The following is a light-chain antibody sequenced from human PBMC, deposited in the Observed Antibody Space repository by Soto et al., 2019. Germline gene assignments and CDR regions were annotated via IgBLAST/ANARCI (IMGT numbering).Light chain of an antibody. CDR1: SSDIGGYNY. CDR3: SSYTTSSTVV. CDR2: EVS. Sequence: QSALTQPASVSGSPGQSITISCTGGSSDIGGYNYVSWYQQHPGTAPKLIIYEVSNRPSGVSNRFSGSKSGNTASLTISGLQAEDEADYYCSSYTTSSTVVFAGGTKLTVL. V-gene: IGLV2-14*01. J-gene: IGLJ2*01.